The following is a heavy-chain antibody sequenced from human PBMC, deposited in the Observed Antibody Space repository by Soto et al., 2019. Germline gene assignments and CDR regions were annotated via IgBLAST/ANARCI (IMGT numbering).Heavy chain of an antibody. D-gene: IGHD3-10*01. CDR1: GFIFKMYW. CDR2: IYNDGTYS. V-gene: IGHV3-74*01. CDR3: TRGPRPISTGTGAY. Sequence: GGSLRLSCAASGFIFKMYWMHWVRQSPGKGLVWISRIYNDGTYSDYADSVRGRFTISRDNVNDTLYLQMNNLRAEDSGLYYCTRGPRPISTGTGAYWGQGTQVTSPQ. J-gene: IGHJ4*02.